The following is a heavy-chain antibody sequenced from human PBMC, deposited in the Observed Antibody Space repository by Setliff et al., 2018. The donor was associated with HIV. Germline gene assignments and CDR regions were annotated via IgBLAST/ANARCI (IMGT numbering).Heavy chain of an antibody. CDR3: ARTTYSGSYFNDS. CDR1: GASISSYY. V-gene: IGHV4-4*09. D-gene: IGHD1-26*01. Sequence: SETLSLTCTVSGASISSYYWSWIRQPPGKGLKWIGYIYTSGSTNFNPSLKSRVTISVATSKNQFSLKLSSVTAADTAVYYCARTTYSGSYFNDSWGQGTLVTVSS. J-gene: IGHJ5*01. CDR2: IYTSGST.